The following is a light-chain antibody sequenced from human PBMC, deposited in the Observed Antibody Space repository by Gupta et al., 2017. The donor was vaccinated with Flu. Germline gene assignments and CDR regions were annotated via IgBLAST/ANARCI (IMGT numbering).Light chain of an antibody. CDR2: DDS. J-gene: IGLJ3*02. Sequence: SYVLTQPPSVSVAPRQTARITCGRNDIGSKSVDWYQQKPGQAPVLVVYDDSDRPSGIPERFSGSNSGNTATLTIGRVEAGDEADYYCQVWDTSGDDWVFGGGTKLTVL. CDR1: DIGSKS. CDR3: QVWDTSGDDWV. V-gene: IGLV3-21*02.